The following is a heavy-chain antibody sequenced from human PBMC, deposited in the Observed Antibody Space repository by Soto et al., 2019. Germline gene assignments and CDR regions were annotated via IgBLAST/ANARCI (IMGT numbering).Heavy chain of an antibody. D-gene: IGHD4-4*01. Sequence: SETLSLTCAVSGGSISSGGYSWSWIRQPPGKGLEWTGYIYHSGSTYYNPSLKSRVTISVYMELSSLRSEDTAVYYCARYDYNGYYFDYWGQGTLVTVSS. J-gene: IGHJ4*02. CDR1: GGSISSGGYS. CDR2: IYHSGST. V-gene: IGHV4-30-2*02. CDR3: ARYDYNGYYFDY.